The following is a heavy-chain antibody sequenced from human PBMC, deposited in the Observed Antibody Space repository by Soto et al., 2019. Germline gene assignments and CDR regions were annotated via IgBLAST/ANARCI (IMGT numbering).Heavy chain of an antibody. CDR2: INPNSGGT. J-gene: IGHJ6*02. Sequence: GASVKVSCKASGYTFTGYYMHWVRQAPGLGLEWMGWINPNSGGTNYAQKFQGWVTMTRDTSISTAYMELSRLRSDDTAVYYCARTYYDFWSGYGQYGMDVWGQGTTVTVSS. CDR1: GYTFTGYY. D-gene: IGHD3-3*01. CDR3: ARTYYDFWSGYGQYGMDV. V-gene: IGHV1-2*04.